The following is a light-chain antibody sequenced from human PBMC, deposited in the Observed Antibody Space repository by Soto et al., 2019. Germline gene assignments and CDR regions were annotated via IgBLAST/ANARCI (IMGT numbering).Light chain of an antibody. CDR3: GTWDSSLSVVV. V-gene: IGLV1-51*01. J-gene: IGLJ2*01. CDR1: SSNIGNNY. CDR2: DNN. Sequence: QSVLTQPTSVSAAPGQKVTISCSGSSSNIGNNYVSWYQHLPGTAPKLLIYDNNNRPSGIPDRFSGSKSGTSATLGITGLQTGDEADYYCGTWDSSLSVVVFGGGTKLTVL.